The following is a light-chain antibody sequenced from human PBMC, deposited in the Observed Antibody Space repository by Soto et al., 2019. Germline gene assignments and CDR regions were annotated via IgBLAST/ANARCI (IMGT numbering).Light chain of an antibody. CDR2: RNN. CDR3: AAWDDSLNGLV. CDR1: NSNIGSNS. Sequence: QSVLTQPPSASGTPGQRVTISCSGSNSNIGSNSVNWYQQLPGTAPKLLVYRNNQRPSGVPDRFSGSKSGTSASLAISGLQSEDEADYYCAAWDDSLNGLVFGGGTQLTVL. V-gene: IGLV1-44*01. J-gene: IGLJ2*01.